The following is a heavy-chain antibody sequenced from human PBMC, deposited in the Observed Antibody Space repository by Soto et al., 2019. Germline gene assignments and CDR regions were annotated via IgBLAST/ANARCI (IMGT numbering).Heavy chain of an antibody. CDR1: GGTFKNNG. CDR3: ARENGVAVATIIYYFDY. Sequence: QVHLVQSGAEVKKAGSSVKVSCKAPGGTFKNNGISWVRQAPGKGLEWMGGIIPVFGTTNYAQKFQGRLTITADDFTSTVYMELSRLRYEDTAVYYCARENGVAVATIIYYFDYWGPGTLVTVSS. V-gene: IGHV1-69*01. J-gene: IGHJ4*02. CDR2: IIPVFGTT. D-gene: IGHD5-12*01.